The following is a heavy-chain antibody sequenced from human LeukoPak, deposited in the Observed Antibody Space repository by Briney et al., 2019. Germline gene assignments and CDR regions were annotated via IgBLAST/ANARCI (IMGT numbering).Heavy chain of an antibody. CDR2: IYYSGST. D-gene: IGHD3-22*01. CDR1: GASISSSSYY. J-gene: IGHJ6*02. Sequence: KPSETLSLTCTVSGASISSSSYYWSWIRQHPGKGLEWIGYIYYSGSTYYNPSLKSRLIILVDTSKNQFSLKLSSVTAADTAVYYCARQGYYYDSSGYTPHYYYYYGMDVWGQGTTVTVSS. CDR3: ARQGYYYDSSGYTPHYYYYYGMDV. V-gene: IGHV4-31*03.